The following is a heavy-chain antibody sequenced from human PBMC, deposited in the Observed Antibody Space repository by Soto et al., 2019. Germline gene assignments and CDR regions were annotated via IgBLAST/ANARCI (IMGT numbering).Heavy chain of an antibody. CDR1: GGSISSSNW. D-gene: IGHD3-9*01. Sequence: SLTCAVSGGSISSSNWWSWVRQPPGKGLEWIGEIYHSGSTNYNPSLKSRVTISVDKSKNQFSLKLSSVTAADTAVYYCARGPYDILTDGFDYWGQGTLVTVSS. J-gene: IGHJ4*02. CDR3: ARGPYDILTDGFDY. V-gene: IGHV4-4*02. CDR2: IYHSGST.